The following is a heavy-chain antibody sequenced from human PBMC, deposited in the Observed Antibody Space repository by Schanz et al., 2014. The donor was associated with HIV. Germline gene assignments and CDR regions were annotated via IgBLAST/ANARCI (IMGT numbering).Heavy chain of an antibody. CDR2: MNQDGSRK. D-gene: IGHD6-19*01. CDR3: AKVAIHSSGWLPFDY. Sequence: EVHLVESGGGLVQPGGSLRLSCAASGFTFSSYWMTWVRQAPGKGLEMVANMNQDGSRKYYVDSVKGRFTISRDNAANSLFLQMNSLRAEDTAVYYCAKVAIHSSGWLPFDYWGQGTLVTVSS. CDR1: GFTFSSYW. J-gene: IGHJ4*02. V-gene: IGHV3-7*01.